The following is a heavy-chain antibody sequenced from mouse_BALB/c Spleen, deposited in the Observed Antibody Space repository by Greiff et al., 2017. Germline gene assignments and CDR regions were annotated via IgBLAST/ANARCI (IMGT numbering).Heavy chain of an antibody. CDR2: ISSGSSTI. J-gene: IGHJ2*01. V-gene: IGHV5-17*02. CDR1: GFTFSSFG. Sequence: EVKLVESGGGLVQPGGSRKLSCAASGFTFSSFGMHWVRQAPEKGLEWVAYISSGSSTIYYADTVKGRFTISRDNPKNTLFLQMTSLRSEDTAMYYCASHPYLDYWGQGTTLTVSS. CDR3: ASHPYLDY.